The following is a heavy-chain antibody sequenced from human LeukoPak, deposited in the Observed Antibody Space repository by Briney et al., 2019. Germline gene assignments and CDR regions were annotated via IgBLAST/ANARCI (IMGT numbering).Heavy chain of an antibody. V-gene: IGHV3-30*03. J-gene: IGHJ4*01. CDR2: TSHDESNK. CDR1: GFTFRNYA. D-gene: IGHD3-9*01. Sequence: GGSLKLSCEASGFTFRNYAMTWIRQTPGKGLEWVSATSHDESNKLYADSVKGRFTISRDNSRDTVYLQMNNLRLDDAGTYYCARSRLGLWLSVIDYWGQGSLVTVSA. CDR3: ARSRLGLWLSVIDY.